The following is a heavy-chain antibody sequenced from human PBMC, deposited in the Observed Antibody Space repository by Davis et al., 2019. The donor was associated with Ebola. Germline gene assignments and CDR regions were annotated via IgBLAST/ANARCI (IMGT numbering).Heavy chain of an antibody. D-gene: IGHD3-3*01. CDR3: AREQSLRFLEWLPDYGMDV. CDR1: GYTFTSYG. Sequence: ASVKVSCKASGYTFTSYGISWVRQAPGQGLEWMGWINPNSGGTNYAQKFQGWVTMTRNTSISTAYMELSRLRSDDTAVYYCAREQSLRFLEWLPDYGMDVWGQGTTVTVSS. V-gene: IGHV1-2*04. J-gene: IGHJ6*02. CDR2: INPNSGGT.